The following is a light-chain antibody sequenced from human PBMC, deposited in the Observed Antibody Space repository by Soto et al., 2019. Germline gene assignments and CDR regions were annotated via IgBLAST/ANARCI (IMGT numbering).Light chain of an antibody. CDR1: HTFSSTD. V-gene: IGKV3-20*01. J-gene: IGKJ2*01. CDR2: GAS. Sequence: EIVVTQFPGTLSLCPGERATLSCRGSHTFSSTDLAWYQKKVGQAPRLLISGASRRATGSPDRFSGRGSGPDFTLTISRLEPEDYAVYFCQQYGSSSHTVAQGTKL. CDR3: QQYGSSSHT.